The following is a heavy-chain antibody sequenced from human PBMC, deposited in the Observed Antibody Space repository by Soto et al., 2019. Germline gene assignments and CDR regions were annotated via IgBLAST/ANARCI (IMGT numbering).Heavy chain of an antibody. J-gene: IGHJ4*02. CDR3: AKGVRGVIILAFYY. CDR2: ISGNGGST. V-gene: IGHV3-23*01. CDR1: GFTFSSYA. Sequence: GGSLRLSCAASGFTFSSYAMSWVRQAPGKGLEWVSAISGNGGSTYYADSVKGRFTISRDNSKNTLYLQMNSLRAEDTAVYYCAKGVRGVIILAFYYWGQGTLVTVSS. D-gene: IGHD3-10*02.